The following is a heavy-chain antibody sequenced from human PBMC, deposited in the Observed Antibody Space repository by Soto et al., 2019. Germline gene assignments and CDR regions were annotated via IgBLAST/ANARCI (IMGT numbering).Heavy chain of an antibody. Sequence: QVQLVQSGAEVKKPGSSVKVSCKASGGTFSSYAISWVRQAPGQGLEWMGGIIPSFGTANYAKKIQGRVTITAHESTSTAYMELSSLRSEDTAVYYCARDNGQSDYFDYFDYWGQGTLVTVSS. CDR3: ARDNGQSDYFDYFDY. CDR1: GGTFSSYA. V-gene: IGHV1-69*12. D-gene: IGHD4-17*01. CDR2: IIPSFGTA. J-gene: IGHJ4*02.